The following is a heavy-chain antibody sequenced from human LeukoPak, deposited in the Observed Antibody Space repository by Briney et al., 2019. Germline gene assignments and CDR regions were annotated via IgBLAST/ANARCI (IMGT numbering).Heavy chain of an antibody. Sequence: SETLSLTCTVSGGSISSYYWSWIRQPPGKGLEWIGYIYYSGSTSYNPSLKSRVTISVDTSKNQFSLKLSSVTAADTAVYYCARGRYSYGYYFDYWGQGTLVTVSS. J-gene: IGHJ4*02. V-gene: IGHV4-59*01. CDR2: IYYSGST. D-gene: IGHD5-18*01. CDR3: ARGRYSYGYYFDY. CDR1: GGSISSYY.